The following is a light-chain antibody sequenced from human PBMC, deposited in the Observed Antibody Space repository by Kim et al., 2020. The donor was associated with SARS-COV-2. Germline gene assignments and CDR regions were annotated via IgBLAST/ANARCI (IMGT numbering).Light chain of an antibody. V-gene: IGLV6-57*04. CDR2: EDY. Sequence: NFMLTQPHSVSESPGKTVTISCTRSSGSIDDNYVQWYQQRPGGVPTTVIYEDYQRPSGVSDRFSGSIDNSSNSASLTISGLRTEDEADYYCQSYNRDNVLFGGGTQLTVL. CDR3: QSYNRDNVL. CDR1: SGSIDDNY. J-gene: IGLJ2*01.